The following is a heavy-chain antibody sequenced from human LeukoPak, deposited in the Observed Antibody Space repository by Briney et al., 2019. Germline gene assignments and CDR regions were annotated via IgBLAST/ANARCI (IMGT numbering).Heavy chain of an antibody. D-gene: IGHD5-24*01. CDR3: ARDKDGTLAADYYFDY. J-gene: IGHJ4*02. Sequence: ASMKVSCKASGYTFTSYYMHWVRQAPGQGLEWMGIINPSGGSTSYAQKFQGRVTMTRDMSTSTVYMELSSLRSEDTAVYYCARDKDGTLAADYYFDYWGQGTLVTVSS. CDR2: INPSGGST. V-gene: IGHV1-46*01. CDR1: GYTFTSYY.